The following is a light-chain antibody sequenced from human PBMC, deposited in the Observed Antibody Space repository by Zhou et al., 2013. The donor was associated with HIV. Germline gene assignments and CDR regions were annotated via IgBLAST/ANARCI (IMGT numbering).Light chain of an antibody. Sequence: EIALTQSPDTLSLSPGERVILSCRASETGRYNSLAWYQQKSGQAPRLLIYGASSRATGIPDRFSGSGFGADFALTIDRLEPEDFAVYYCQQYNNWPPRTFGQGTKVEIK. J-gene: IGKJ1*01. V-gene: IGKV3-20*01. CDR2: GAS. CDR1: ETGRYNS. CDR3: QQYNNWPPRT.